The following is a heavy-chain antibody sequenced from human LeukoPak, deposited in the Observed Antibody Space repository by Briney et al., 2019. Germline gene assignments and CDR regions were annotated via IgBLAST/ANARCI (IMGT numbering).Heavy chain of an antibody. J-gene: IGHJ4*02. D-gene: IGHD3-3*01. V-gene: IGHV3-21*01. CDR3: AREKRLGIYDFWSGYYYDY. CDR1: GFTFSSYS. Sequence: GGSLRLSCAASGFTFSSYSMNWVRQAPGKGLEWVSSISSSSSYIYYADSVKGRFTISRDNAKNSLYLQMNSLGAEDTAVYYCAREKRLGIYDFWSGYYYDYWGQGTLVTVSS. CDR2: ISSSSSYI.